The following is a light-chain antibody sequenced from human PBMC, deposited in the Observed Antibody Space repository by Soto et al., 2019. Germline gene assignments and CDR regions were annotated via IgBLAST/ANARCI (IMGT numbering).Light chain of an antibody. CDR1: SSDVGGFNY. Sequence: QSALTQPPSASGSPGQSVTISCTGTSSDVGGFNYVSWYQQHPGKAPKLMIYEVSKRPSGVPDRISGSKSGNTASLTVSGLQAEYEADYYCSSYAGSNNVVFGGGTKLTVL. CDR3: SSYAGSNNVV. CDR2: EVS. V-gene: IGLV2-8*01. J-gene: IGLJ2*01.